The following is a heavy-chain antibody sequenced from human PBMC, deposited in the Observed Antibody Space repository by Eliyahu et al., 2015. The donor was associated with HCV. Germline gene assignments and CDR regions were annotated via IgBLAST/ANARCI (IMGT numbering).Heavy chain of an antibody. CDR1: GFXFSNXG. J-gene: IGHJ4*02. Sequence: QVQLVESGGGVVQPGRSLRLSXAXSGFXFSNXGMHWVRQAPGKGLEWVAVMSNDGSNTYYADSVKGRFTISRDNSKNTLYLQMNSLRAEDTAVYYCAKEVTSGWYVMGYWGQGTLVTVSS. D-gene: IGHD6-19*01. V-gene: IGHV3-30*18. CDR2: MSNDGSNT. CDR3: AKEVTSGWYVMGY.